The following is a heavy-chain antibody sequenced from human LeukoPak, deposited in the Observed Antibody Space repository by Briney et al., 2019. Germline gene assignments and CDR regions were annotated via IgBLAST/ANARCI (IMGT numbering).Heavy chain of an antibody. J-gene: IGHJ5*02. CDR3: ARYDYGDCWFDP. D-gene: IGHD4-17*01. CDR1: GGSISSYY. V-gene: IGHV4-59*01. CDR2: IYYSGNT. Sequence: PSETLSLTCTVSGGSISSYYWSWIRQPPGKGLEWIGHIYYSGNTNYNPSLRSRVTISVDTSKNQFSLKLSTVTAADTALYYCARYDYGDCWFDPWGQGTLVTVSS.